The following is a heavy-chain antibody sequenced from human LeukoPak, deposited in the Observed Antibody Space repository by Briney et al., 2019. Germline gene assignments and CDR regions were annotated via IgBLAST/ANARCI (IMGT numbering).Heavy chain of an antibody. Sequence: PSETLSLTCAVYGGSFSGYYWSWIRQPPGKGLEWIGEINHSGSTNYNPSLKSRVTISVDTSENQFSLKLSSVTAADTAVYYCARGISSTSSNWFDPWGQGTLVTVSS. CDR3: ARGISSTSSNWFDP. CDR1: GGSFSGYY. CDR2: INHSGST. V-gene: IGHV4-34*01. J-gene: IGHJ5*02. D-gene: IGHD2-2*01.